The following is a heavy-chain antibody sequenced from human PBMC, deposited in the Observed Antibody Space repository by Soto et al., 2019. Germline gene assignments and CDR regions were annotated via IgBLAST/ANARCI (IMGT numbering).Heavy chain of an antibody. Sequence: GESLKISCKGSGYSFTSYWIGWVRQMPGKGLEWMGIIYPGDSDTRYSPSFQGQVTIPADKSISTAYLQWSSLKASETAMYYCARHWTDPTQGAVDSGLGAFDIWGQGTMVTVSS. CDR2: IYPGDSDT. D-gene: IGHD6-19*01. CDR1: GYSFTSYW. J-gene: IGHJ3*02. CDR3: ARHWTDPTQGAVDSGLGAFDI. V-gene: IGHV5-51*01.